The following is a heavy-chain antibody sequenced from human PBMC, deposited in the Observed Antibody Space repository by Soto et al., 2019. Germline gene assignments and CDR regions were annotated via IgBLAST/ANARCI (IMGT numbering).Heavy chain of an antibody. CDR3: ARVPHSGWYVFDY. D-gene: IGHD6-19*01. CDR2: INPNSGGT. J-gene: IGHJ4*02. CDR1: GYTFTGHY. V-gene: IGHV1-2*04. Sequence: QVQLVQSGAEVRKPGASVKVSCKASGYTFTGHYIHWVRQAPGQGLEWMGWINPNSGGTIYAQKFQDWDTMTRDTSISTAYMELSRLRSDDTAVYYCARVPHSGWYVFDYWGQGTLVTVTS.